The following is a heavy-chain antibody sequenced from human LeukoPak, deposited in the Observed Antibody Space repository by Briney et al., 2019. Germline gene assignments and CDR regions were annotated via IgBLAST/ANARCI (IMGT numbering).Heavy chain of an antibody. J-gene: IGHJ4*02. CDR1: GGSISSGGYS. D-gene: IGHD3-22*01. CDR3: ARVTGRSRLPNRHYYDSSGYYYFDY. CDR2: IYHSGST. Sequence: PSQTLSLTCAVSGGSISSGGYSWSWIRQPPGKGLEWIGYIYHSGSTYYNPSLKSRVTISVDRSKNQFSLKLSSVTAADTAVYYCARVTGRSRLPNRHYYDSSGYYYFDYWGQGTLVTVSS. V-gene: IGHV4-30-2*01.